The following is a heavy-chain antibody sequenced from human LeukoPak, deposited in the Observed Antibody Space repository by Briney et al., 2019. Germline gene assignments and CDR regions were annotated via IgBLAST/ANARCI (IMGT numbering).Heavy chain of an antibody. CDR2: IYYSGST. D-gene: IGHD3-10*02. CDR1: GGSISSYY. Sequence: SETLSLTCTVSGGSISSYYWSWIRQPPGKGLEWIGYIYYSGSTNYDPSLKSRVTISVGTSKNQFSLKLSSVTAADTAVYYCARSYARIDPWGQGTLVTVSS. CDR3: ARSYARIDP. J-gene: IGHJ5*02. V-gene: IGHV4-59*01.